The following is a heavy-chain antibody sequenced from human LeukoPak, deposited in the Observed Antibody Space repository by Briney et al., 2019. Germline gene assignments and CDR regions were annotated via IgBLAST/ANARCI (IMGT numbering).Heavy chain of an antibody. D-gene: IGHD3-10*01. V-gene: IGHV3-11*04. J-gene: IGHJ4*02. CDR1: GFTFSDHH. Sequence: PGGSLRLSCASSGFTFSDHHMSWIRQASGKGLEWVSKIGLGGSTIEYAESVKGRFTISRDDAKKSLYLQMSGLRAEDTAVYYCARDHVVPGLVFDHWGQGTRVSVSS. CDR2: IGLGGSTI. CDR3: ARDHVVPGLVFDH.